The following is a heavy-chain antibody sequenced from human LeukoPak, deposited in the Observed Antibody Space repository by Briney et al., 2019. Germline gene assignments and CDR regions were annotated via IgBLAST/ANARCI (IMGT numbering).Heavy chain of an antibody. Sequence: SETLSLTCTVSGDPISNYCWSWFRQPPGKGLEWIAYIYYSGSTNYNPSLKSRVTISVDRSKNQFSLTLSSVTAADTAVYYCARCKGDYWGQGTLVTVSS. CDR2: IYYSGST. CDR3: ARCKGDY. V-gene: IGHV4-59*01. J-gene: IGHJ4*02. CDR1: GDPISNYC.